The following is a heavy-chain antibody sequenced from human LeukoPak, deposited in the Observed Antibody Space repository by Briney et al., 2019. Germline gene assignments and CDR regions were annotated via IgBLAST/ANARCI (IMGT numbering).Heavy chain of an antibody. CDR3: ARLGYYYDSLGHYDY. J-gene: IGHJ4*02. V-gene: IGHV1-46*01. CDR2: INPTSGST. D-gene: IGHD3-22*01. Sequence: ASVWVSCKASGYTFTNYYIHWVRQALGQGLEWMGIINPTSGSTAYTQKFQGRVTMTRDTSTSTVYMELSSLRSDDTAVYYCARLGYYYDSLGHYDYWGQGTMVTVSS. CDR1: GYTFTNYY.